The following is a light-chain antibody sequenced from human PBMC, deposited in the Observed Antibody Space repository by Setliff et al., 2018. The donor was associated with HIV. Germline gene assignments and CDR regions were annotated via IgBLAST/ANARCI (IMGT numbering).Light chain of an antibody. Sequence: QSALTQPASVSGSPGQSITISCTGDDDNIANYESVSWYQQHPGEVPKLIIYEVAERPSGISDRFSGSKSGNTASLTISGLQTEDEAHYYCCSYVSGDTWIFGGGTKVTVL. V-gene: IGLV2-23*02. CDR3: CSYVSGDTWI. J-gene: IGLJ2*01. CDR1: DDNIANYES. CDR2: EVA.